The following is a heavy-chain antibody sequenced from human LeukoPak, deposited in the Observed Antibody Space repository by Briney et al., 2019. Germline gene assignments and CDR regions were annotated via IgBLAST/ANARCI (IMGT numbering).Heavy chain of an antibody. D-gene: IGHD5-24*01. CDR3: ARLALEMATINWFDP. CDR1: GYSFTSYW. J-gene: IGHJ5*02. Sequence: PGESLKISCKGSGYSFTSYWIGWVRQMPGKGLEWMGILYPGDSDTRYSPSFQGQVTISADKSISTAYLQWSSLKASDTAMYYCARLALEMATINWFDPWGQGTLVTVSS. V-gene: IGHV5-51*01. CDR2: LYPGDSDT.